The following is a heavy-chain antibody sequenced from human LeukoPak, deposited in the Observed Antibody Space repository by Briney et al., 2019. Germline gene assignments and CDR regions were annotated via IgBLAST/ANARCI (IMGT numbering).Heavy chain of an antibody. Sequence: SETLSLTCTVSGGSISSTSYYWGWIRQPPGKGLEWIGTIYFSGNTYYNPSLKSRVTISVDTSKNQFSLRLSSVTAADTAVYYCARYSSNWGSLDYWGQGTVVTVSS. J-gene: IGHJ4*02. CDR1: GGSISSTSYY. CDR2: IYFSGNT. CDR3: ARYSSNWGSLDY. V-gene: IGHV4-39*07. D-gene: IGHD6-13*01.